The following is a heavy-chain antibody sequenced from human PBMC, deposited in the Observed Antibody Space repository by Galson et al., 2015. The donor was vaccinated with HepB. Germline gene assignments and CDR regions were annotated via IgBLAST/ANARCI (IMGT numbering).Heavy chain of an antibody. V-gene: IGHV3-7*03. J-gene: IGHJ4*02. CDR3: ARVSCRGGGCYSAFDY. CDR1: GFTFSNYW. D-gene: IGHD2-15*01. CDR2: IKQDGSEK. Sequence: SLRLSCAASGFTFSNYWMSWVRQAPGKGLEWVANIKQDGSEKYYVDSLRGRFTISRDNAKKSLYLQMNSLRAEDTAVYYCARVSCRGGGCYSAFDYWGQGTLVTVS.